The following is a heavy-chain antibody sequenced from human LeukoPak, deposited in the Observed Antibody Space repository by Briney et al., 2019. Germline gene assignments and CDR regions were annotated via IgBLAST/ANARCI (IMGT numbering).Heavy chain of an antibody. CDR1: GGSISSYY. CDR2: IYYSGST. V-gene: IGHV4-59*01. Sequence: SETLSLTCTVSGGSISSYYWSWVRQPPGKGLGWIADIYYSGSTNYNPSLKSPVPISVATSKTPFSLTLSPVTAADTAVYYCARVGSSSWTNWSAPWGQATLVTVSS. J-gene: IGHJ5*02. CDR3: ARVGSSSWTNWSAP. D-gene: IGHD6-13*01.